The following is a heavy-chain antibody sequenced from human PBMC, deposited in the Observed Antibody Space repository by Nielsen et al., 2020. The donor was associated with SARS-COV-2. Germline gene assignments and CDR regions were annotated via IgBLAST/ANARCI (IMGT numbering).Heavy chain of an antibody. V-gene: IGHV4-59*01. J-gene: IGHJ6*03. CDR1: GGPISSFY. CDR3: ARGSGRSGYSWVHYHYYYMDV. CDR2: IYYGGNT. D-gene: IGHD3-3*01. Sequence: SETLSLTCIVSGGPISSFYWSWVRQPPGKGLEWIGYIYYGGNTNYNPSLKSRVTISRDMSKNHFSLNLDAVTAADTAVYYCARGSGRSGYSWVHYHYYYMDVWGKGTTVTVSS.